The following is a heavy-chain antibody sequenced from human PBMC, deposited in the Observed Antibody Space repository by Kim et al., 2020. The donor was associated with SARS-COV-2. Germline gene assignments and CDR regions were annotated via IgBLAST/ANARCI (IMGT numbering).Heavy chain of an antibody. J-gene: IGHJ5*02. D-gene: IGHD6-13*01. V-gene: IGHV3-9*01. Sequence: GGSLRLSCAASGFTFDDYAMHWVRQAPGKGLEWVSGISWNSGSICYADSVKGRFTISRDNAKNSLYLQMNSLRAEDTAVYYCAKDGVGYSNSWYNWFDHWGQGTLVTVSS. CDR1: GFTFDDYA. CDR2: ISWNSGSI. CDR3: AKDGVGYSNSWYNWFDH.